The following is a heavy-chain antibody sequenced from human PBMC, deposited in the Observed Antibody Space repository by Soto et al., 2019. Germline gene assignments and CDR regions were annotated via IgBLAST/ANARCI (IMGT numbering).Heavy chain of an antibody. CDR2: ISYDGSNK. J-gene: IGHJ5*02. D-gene: IGHD4-4*01. CDR1: GFTCSSYG. Sequence: GGSLRLSCPASGFTCSSYGMHWVRQAPGKGLEWVAVISYDGSNKYYADSVKGRFTISRDNSKNTLYLQMNSLRAEDTAVYYCAKDSTDYSNYNWFDPWGQGTLVTVSS. CDR3: AKDSTDYSNYNWFDP. V-gene: IGHV3-30*18.